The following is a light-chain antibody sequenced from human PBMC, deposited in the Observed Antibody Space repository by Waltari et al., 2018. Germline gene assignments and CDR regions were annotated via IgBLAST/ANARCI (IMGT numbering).Light chain of an antibody. CDR2: SAS. CDR3: QQRSSWPRT. CDR1: QRVSYS. Sequence: EIVLTQSPATLSLSPGERATLSCRASQRVSYSLAWYQQKPGQTPRLLLYSASNRATGIPARFSGSGSGSDFTLTISSLEPEDFAVYYCQQRSSWPRTFGQGTKVEIK. J-gene: IGKJ1*01. V-gene: IGKV3-11*01.